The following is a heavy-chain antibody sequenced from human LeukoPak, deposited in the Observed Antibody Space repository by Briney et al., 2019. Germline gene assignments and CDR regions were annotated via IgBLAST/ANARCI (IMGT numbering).Heavy chain of an antibody. D-gene: IGHD3-10*01. J-gene: IGHJ5*02. CDR1: GYTFINYG. CDR3: ARNVGYGSGGNWFDP. V-gene: IGHV1-18*01. Sequence: ASVKVSCKASGYTFINYGITWVRQAPGQGLEWMGWISAYNSAYNGNTHYAQKLQGRVTMTTDTSTSTAYMELRSLRSDDTAVYYCARNVGYGSGGNWFDPWGQGTLVTVSS. CDR2: ISAYNSAYNGNT.